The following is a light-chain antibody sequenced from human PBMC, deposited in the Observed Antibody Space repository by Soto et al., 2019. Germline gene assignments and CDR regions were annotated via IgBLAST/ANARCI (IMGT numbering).Light chain of an antibody. Sequence: EIVLTQSPDTLSLSPGERATLSCRASQSVSSSDLAWYQQKPGQTPRLLMYGASSRATGIPDRFSGSGSGTDITLAISRLEPEDFAVYYCQQYGSSPSITFGQGTRLEIK. J-gene: IGKJ5*01. V-gene: IGKV3-20*01. CDR1: QSVSSSD. CDR2: GAS. CDR3: QQYGSSPSIT.